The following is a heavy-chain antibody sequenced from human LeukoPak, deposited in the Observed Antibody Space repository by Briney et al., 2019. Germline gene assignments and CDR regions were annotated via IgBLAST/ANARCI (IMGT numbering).Heavy chain of an antibody. D-gene: IGHD6-6*01. CDR2: ISYDGSNK. CDR1: GFTFRSYG. CDR3: ARDRTGVGSSSNIVY. Sequence: PGGSLRLSCAASGFTFRSYGMHWVRQAPGKGLEWVAVISYDGSNKYYADSVKGRFTISRDNSKNTLYLQMNSLRAEDTAVYYCARDRTGVGSSSNIVYWGQGTLVTVSS. J-gene: IGHJ4*02. V-gene: IGHV3-30*19.